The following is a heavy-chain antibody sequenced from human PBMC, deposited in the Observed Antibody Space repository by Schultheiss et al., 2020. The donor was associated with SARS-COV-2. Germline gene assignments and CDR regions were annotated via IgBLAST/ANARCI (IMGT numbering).Heavy chain of an antibody. CDR2: MYYSGST. CDR1: GGSISSFY. J-gene: IGHJ4*02. CDR3: ARGRVY. Sequence: SETLSLTCTVSGGSISSFYWSWIRQPPGKGLEWIGSMYYSGSTYYNPSLKSRVTISVDTSKNQFSLKLSSVTAADTAVYYCARGRVYWGQGTLVTVSS. V-gene: IGHV4-59*06.